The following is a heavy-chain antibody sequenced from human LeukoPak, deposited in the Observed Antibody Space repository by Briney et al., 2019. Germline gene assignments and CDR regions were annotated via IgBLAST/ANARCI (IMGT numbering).Heavy chain of an antibody. CDR2: IKQDGREK. J-gene: IGHJ4*02. CDR1: GFNYNTYW. CDR3: TRDYRGTFDY. D-gene: IGHD1-26*01. Sequence: GGSLRLSCVASGFNYNTYWMSWVRQAPGKGLEWVANIKQDGREKNYVDSVKGRFTISRDNAKNSLYLQMNSLRAEDTAIYYCTRDYRGTFDYWGQGTLVTVSS. V-gene: IGHV3-7*03.